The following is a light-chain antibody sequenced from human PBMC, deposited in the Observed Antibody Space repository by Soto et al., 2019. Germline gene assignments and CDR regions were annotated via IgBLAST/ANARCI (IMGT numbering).Light chain of an antibody. CDR3: QQYGSSPWT. Sequence: EIVLTQSPTTLSLSPGERATLSCGASQSVSSSYLAWDQQKPGLAPRLLIYDASSSGTGIPDRFRGSGCGTNCNLPIIRLEPEDIAVYYCQQYGSSPWTLGQRTKVEI. CDR1: QSVSSSY. CDR2: DAS. V-gene: IGKV3D-20*01. J-gene: IGKJ1*01.